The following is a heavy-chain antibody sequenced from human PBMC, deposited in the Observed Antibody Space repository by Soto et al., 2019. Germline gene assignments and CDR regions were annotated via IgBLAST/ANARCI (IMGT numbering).Heavy chain of an antibody. Sequence: SVPCSVGDGSISSSACYRVWKRQTPGKGLEWIGSIYYSGSTYYNPSLKSRVTISVDTSKNQFSLKLSSVTAADTAVYYCARRQSSSWYGLWGQGTLVTVSS. CDR3: ARRQSSSWYGL. D-gene: IGHD6-13*01. V-gene: IGHV4-39*01. J-gene: IGHJ4*02. CDR1: DGSISSSACY. CDR2: IYYSGST.